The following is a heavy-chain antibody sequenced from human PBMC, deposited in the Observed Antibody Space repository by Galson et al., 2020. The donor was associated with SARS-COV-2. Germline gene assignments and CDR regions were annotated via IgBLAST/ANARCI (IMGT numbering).Heavy chain of an antibody. Sequence: ASVKVSCNATGYTVSRYSLSFVRQAPGQGIEWGGFISTYIGHTKYAQKLHGRVTMSTDTSTSTAYMELRSLRSDDTAVYYCARDGYDSSGFGSWAFNIWGKGTMVTVSS. CDR3: ARDGYDSSGFGSWAFNI. J-gene: IGHJ3*02. CDR1: GYTVSRYS. CDR2: ISTYIGHT. V-gene: IGHV1-18*01. D-gene: IGHD3-22*01.